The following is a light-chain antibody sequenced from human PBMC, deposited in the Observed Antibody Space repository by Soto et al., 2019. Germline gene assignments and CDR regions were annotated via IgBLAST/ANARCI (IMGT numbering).Light chain of an antibody. CDR1: SSNIGNNY. J-gene: IGLJ2*01. Sequence: QSVLTQPPSVSAAPGQKVTISCSGSSSNIGNNYVSWYQHLPGTAPKLLIYDNNKRPSGIPDRFSGSKSDTSATLGITGLQTGDEADYYCGTWDSSLSVVVFGGGTQVTVL. CDR3: GTWDSSLSVVV. V-gene: IGLV1-51*01. CDR2: DNN.